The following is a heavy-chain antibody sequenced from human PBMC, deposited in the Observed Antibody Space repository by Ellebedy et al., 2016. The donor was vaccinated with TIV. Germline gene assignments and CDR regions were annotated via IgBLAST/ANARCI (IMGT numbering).Heavy chain of an antibody. Sequence: PGGSLRLSCAASGFGFSSQTMNWVRQDPGKGLEWVSSISTDSTYTYYADSVKGRFTISRDNAKNSLYLNMNSLRAEDTAVYYCARSTVINPEGDAYDIWGQGTKVTVSS. CDR1: GFGFSSQT. J-gene: IGHJ3*02. V-gene: IGHV3-21*06. CDR3: ARSTVINPEGDAYDI. D-gene: IGHD4-23*01. CDR2: ISTDSTYT.